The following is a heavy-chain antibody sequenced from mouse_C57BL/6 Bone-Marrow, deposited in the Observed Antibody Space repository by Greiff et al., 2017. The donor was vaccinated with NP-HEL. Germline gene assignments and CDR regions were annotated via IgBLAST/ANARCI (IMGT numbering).Heavy chain of an antibody. CDR2: IWSGGST. V-gene: IGHV2-2*01. CDR1: GFSLTSYG. D-gene: IGHD1-1*01. J-gene: IGHJ2*01. Sequence: VKVEESGPGLVQPSQSLSISCTVSGFSLTSYGVHWVRQSPGKGLEWLGVIWSGGSTGYNAAFISRLSISKDKSKSQVFFKMNRLQEDDTAIYYCARNKGSSYDYFDYWGQGTTLTVSS. CDR3: ARNKGSSYDYFDY.